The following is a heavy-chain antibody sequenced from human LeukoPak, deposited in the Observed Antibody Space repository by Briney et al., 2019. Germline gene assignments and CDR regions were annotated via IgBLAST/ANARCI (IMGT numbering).Heavy chain of an antibody. CDR1: GFIFSTYG. CDR2: IWYDGSNK. CDR3: ARLGLEVGGPNWFDP. Sequence: GRSLRLSCEASGFIFSTYGMHWVRQAPGKGLEWVAVIWYDGSNKYYADSVKGRFTISRDNSKNTLYLQMNSLRVEDTAVHYCARLGLEVGGPNWFDPWGQGTLVTVSS. J-gene: IGHJ5*02. V-gene: IGHV3-33*01. D-gene: IGHD1-1*01.